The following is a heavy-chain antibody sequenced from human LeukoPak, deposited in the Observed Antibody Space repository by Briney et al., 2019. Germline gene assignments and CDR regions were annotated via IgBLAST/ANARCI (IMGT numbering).Heavy chain of an antibody. CDR3: AREGDSNYYYYYMDV. J-gene: IGHJ6*03. Sequence: SQTLSLTCTVSGGSISSGSYYWSWIRQPAGKGLEWIGRIYTSGSTNYNPSRKSRVTISVDTSKNQFSLKLSSVTAADTAVYYCAREGDSNYYYYYMDVWGKGTTVTISS. CDR2: IYTSGST. D-gene: IGHD5-24*01. CDR1: GGSISSGSYY. V-gene: IGHV4-61*02.